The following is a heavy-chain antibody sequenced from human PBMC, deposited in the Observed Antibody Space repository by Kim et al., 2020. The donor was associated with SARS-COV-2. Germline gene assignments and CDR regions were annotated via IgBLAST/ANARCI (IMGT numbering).Heavy chain of an antibody. CDR3: AKDIVTMIVGYGMDV. CDR2: ISWNSGSI. CDR1: GFTFDDYA. J-gene: IGHJ6*02. D-gene: IGHD3-22*01. V-gene: IGHV3-9*01. Sequence: LSLTCAASGFTFDDYAMHWVRQAPGKGLEWVSGISWNSGSIGYADSVKGRFTISRDNAKNSLYLQMNSLRAEDTALYYCAKDIVTMIVGYGMDVWGQGTTVTVSS.